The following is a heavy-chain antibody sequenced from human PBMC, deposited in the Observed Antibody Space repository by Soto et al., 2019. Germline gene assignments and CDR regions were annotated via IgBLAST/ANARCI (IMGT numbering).Heavy chain of an antibody. CDR3: ARHVAVATISWGTYGMDV. CDR1: GFTFSSYW. CDR2: INSDGSNT. Sequence: EVQLVESGGGLVQPGGSLRLSCAASGFTFSSYWMHWVRQAPVEGLVWVSRINSDGSNTTYADSVKGRFTTSRDNAKNTLFRKMSSLRGEDTAVYYCARHVAVATISWGTYGMDVWGRGTTVTVSS. V-gene: IGHV3-74*01. J-gene: IGHJ6*02. D-gene: IGHD5-12*01.